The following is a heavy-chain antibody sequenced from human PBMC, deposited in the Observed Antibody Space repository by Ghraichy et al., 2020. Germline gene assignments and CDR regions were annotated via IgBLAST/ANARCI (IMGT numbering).Heavy chain of an antibody. CDR3: ARSAPSRQYSGYENYYYYYGMDV. Sequence: SVKVSCKASGGTFSSYAISWVRQAPGQGLEWMGGIIPIFGTANYAQKFQGRVTITADESTSTAYMELSSLRSEDTAVYYCARSAPSRQYSGYENYYYYYGMDVWGQGTTVTVSS. CDR2: IIPIFGTA. D-gene: IGHD5-12*01. V-gene: IGHV1-69*13. J-gene: IGHJ6*02. CDR1: GGTFSSYA.